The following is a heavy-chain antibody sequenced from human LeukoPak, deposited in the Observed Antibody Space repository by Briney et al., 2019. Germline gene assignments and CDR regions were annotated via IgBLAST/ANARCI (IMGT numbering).Heavy chain of an antibody. V-gene: IGHV3-23*01. Sequence: PGRSLRLSCAASGFTFSSYATSWVRQAPGKGLEWVSAISGSGGNTYYADSVKGRFTVSRDNSKSTLYLQMDSLTADDTAVYYCARRGVVGSTIEFAFDHWGQGTLVTVSS. CDR3: ARRGVVGSTIEFAFDH. D-gene: IGHD1-26*01. J-gene: IGHJ4*02. CDR2: ISGSGGNT. CDR1: GFTFSSYA.